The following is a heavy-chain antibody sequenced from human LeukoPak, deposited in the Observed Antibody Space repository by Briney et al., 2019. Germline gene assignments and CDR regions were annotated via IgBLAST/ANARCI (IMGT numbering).Heavy chain of an antibody. Sequence: GGSLRLSCAASGFTFSSYSMNWVRQAPGKGLEWVSSIISSSSYIYYADSVKGRFTISRDNAKNSLYLQMNSLRAEDTAVYYCARDDSGLWFGELSCFDYWGQGTLVTVSS. CDR2: IISSSSYI. D-gene: IGHD3-10*01. CDR1: GFTFSSYS. CDR3: ARDDSGLWFGELSCFDY. V-gene: IGHV3-21*01. J-gene: IGHJ4*02.